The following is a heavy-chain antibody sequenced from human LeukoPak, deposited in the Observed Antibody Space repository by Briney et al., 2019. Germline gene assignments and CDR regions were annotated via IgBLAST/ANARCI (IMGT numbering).Heavy chain of an antibody. J-gene: IGHJ3*02. Sequence: GRSLRLSCAASGLTFSQYGMHWARQAPGKGLEWVANIKQDGSEKYYVDSVKGRFTISRDNAKNSLYLQMNSLRAEDTAVYYCARSHRESPAEAFDIWGQGTMVTVSS. CDR1: GLTFSQYG. CDR3: ARSHRESPAEAFDI. D-gene: IGHD3-10*01. V-gene: IGHV3-7*01. CDR2: IKQDGSEK.